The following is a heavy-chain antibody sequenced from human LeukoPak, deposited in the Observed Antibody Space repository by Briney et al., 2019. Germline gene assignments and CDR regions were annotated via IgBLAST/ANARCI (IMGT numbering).Heavy chain of an antibody. CDR1: GGSFSGYY. CDR3: ARQRMLSWFDP. V-gene: IGHV4-34*01. Sequence: PSETLSLTCAVYGGSFSGYYWSWIRQPPGKGLEWIGSIYYSGSTYYNPSLKSRVTISVDTSKNQFSLKLSSVTAADTAVYYCARQRMLSWFDPWGQGTLVTVSS. J-gene: IGHJ5*02. D-gene: IGHD6-25*01. CDR2: IYYSGST.